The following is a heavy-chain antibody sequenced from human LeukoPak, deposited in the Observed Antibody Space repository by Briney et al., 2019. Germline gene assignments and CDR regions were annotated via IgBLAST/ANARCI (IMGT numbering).Heavy chain of an antibody. D-gene: IGHD3-9*01. V-gene: IGHV4-30-4*01. Sequence: SETLSLTCTVSGGSISSGDYYWSWIRQPPGKGLEWIGYIYYSGSTYYNPSLKSRVTISVDTSKNQFSLKLSSVTAADTAVYYCARIGDDILTGPLFDYWGQGTLATVSS. CDR3: ARIGDDILTGPLFDY. CDR2: IYYSGST. J-gene: IGHJ4*02. CDR1: GGSISSGDYY.